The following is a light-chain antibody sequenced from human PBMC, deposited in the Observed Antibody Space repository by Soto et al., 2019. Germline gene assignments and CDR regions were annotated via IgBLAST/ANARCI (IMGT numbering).Light chain of an antibody. CDR3: CSYAGSSTPVV. V-gene: IGLV2-23*01. CDR2: EGS. CDR1: SSDVGSYNL. J-gene: IGLJ2*01. Sequence: QSALTQPASVSGSPGQSITISCTGTSSDVGSYNLVSWYQQHPGKAPKLMIYEGSKRPSGVSNRFSGSKSCNTASLTISGLQAEDEADYYCCSYAGSSTPVVFGGGTEVTVL.